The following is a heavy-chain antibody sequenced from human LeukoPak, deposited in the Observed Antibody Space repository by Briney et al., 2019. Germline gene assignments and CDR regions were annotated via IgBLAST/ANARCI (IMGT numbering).Heavy chain of an antibody. Sequence: SETLSLTCAVSGGSISSSNWWSWVRPPPGKGLEWIGEIYHSGSTNYNQSLRSRVTIAGDKSKNQFHLKRRSVTAADAAVYYCARDGRLNGSRFGPYYYMDVWGKGTTVTICS. J-gene: IGHJ6*03. CDR1: GGSISSSNW. CDR2: IYHSGST. V-gene: IGHV4-4*02. D-gene: IGHD3-10*01. CDR3: ARDGRLNGSRFGPYYYMDV.